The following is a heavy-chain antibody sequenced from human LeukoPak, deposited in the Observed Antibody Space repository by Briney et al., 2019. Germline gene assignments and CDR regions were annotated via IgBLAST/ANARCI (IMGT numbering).Heavy chain of an antibody. D-gene: IGHD4-17*01. CDR1: GGSFSGYY. Sequence: SETLSLTCAVYGGSFSGYYWSWIRQPPGKGLEWIGGINHSGSTNYNPSLKSQVTISVDTSKNQFSLKLSSVTAADTAVYYCARGGVAYGDYGYYYYYGMDVWGQGTTVTVSS. V-gene: IGHV4-34*01. CDR2: INHSGST. J-gene: IGHJ6*02. CDR3: ARGGVAYGDYGYYYYYGMDV.